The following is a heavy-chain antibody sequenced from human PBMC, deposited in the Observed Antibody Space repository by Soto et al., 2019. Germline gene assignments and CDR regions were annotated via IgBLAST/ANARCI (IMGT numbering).Heavy chain of an antibody. V-gene: IGHV3-48*03. CDR2: ISSSGSTI. Sequence: GGSLRLSCAASGFTFSSYEMNWVRQAPGKGLEWVSYISSSGSTIYYADSVKGRFTISRDNAKNSLYLQMNSLRAEDTAVYYCARAPVSSSSNARANFDYWGQGTLVTVSS. CDR1: GFTFSSYE. CDR3: ARAPVSSSSNARANFDY. J-gene: IGHJ4*02. D-gene: IGHD6-6*01.